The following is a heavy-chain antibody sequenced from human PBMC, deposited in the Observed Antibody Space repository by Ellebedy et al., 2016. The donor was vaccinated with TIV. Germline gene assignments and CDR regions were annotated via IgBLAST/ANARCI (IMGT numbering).Heavy chain of an antibody. J-gene: IGHJ6*03. CDR3: ARAPYYYYMDV. CDR1: GGSFSGYY. V-gene: IGHV4-34*01. CDR2: INHSGST. Sequence: SETLSLXCAVYGGSFSGYYWSWIRQPPGKGLEWIGEINHSGSTNYNTSLKSRVTISVDTSKNQFSLKLSSVTAADTAVYYCARAPYYYYMDVWGKGTTVTVSS.